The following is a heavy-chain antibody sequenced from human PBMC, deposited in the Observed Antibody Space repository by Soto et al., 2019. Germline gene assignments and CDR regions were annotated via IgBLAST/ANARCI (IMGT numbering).Heavy chain of an antibody. CDR2: IIPIFGTA. CDR3: ASLQNTVNTVLSDY. D-gene: IGHD4-17*01. CDR1: GGTFSSYA. V-gene: IGHV1-69*13. Sequence: SVKVSCKASGGTFSSYAISWVRQAPGQGLEWMGGIIPIFGTANYAQKFQGRVTITADESTSTAYMELSSLRSEDTAVYYCASLQNTVNTVLSDYWGQGTLVTVSS. J-gene: IGHJ4*02.